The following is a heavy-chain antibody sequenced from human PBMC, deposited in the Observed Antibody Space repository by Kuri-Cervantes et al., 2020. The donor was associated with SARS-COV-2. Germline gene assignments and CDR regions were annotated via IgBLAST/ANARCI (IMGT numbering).Heavy chain of an antibody. Sequence: GESLKISCAASGFTFSSYSMNWVRQAPGKGLEWVSSISSSSSYIYYADSVKGRFTISRDNAKNSLYLQMNSLRAEDTAVYYCARVRTVTIDYWCQGTLVTVSS. CDR3: ARVRTVTIDY. CDR1: GFTFSSYS. CDR2: ISSSSSYI. D-gene: IGHD4-17*01. J-gene: IGHJ4*02. V-gene: IGHV3-21*01.